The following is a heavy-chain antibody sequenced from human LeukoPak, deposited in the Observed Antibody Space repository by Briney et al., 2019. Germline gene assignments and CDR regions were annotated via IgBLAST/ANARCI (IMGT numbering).Heavy chain of an antibody. CDR2: INWNGGST. Sequence: GGSLRLSCAASGFTFGDYGMSWVRQAPGKGLEWVSGINWNGGSTGYADSVKGRFTISRDNAKNSLYLQMNSLRAEDTALYHCARVTDSSSWYVGWFDPWGQGTLVTVSS. D-gene: IGHD6-13*01. CDR1: GFTFGDYG. J-gene: IGHJ5*02. V-gene: IGHV3-20*01. CDR3: ARVTDSSSWYVGWFDP.